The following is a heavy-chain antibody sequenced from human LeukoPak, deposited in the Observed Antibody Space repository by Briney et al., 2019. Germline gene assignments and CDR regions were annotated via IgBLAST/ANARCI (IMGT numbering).Heavy chain of an antibody. Sequence: PGGTLRLSCAASGFTGFTFSSYGMSWVRQAPGKGLEWVSAISGSSGSTYYADSVKGRFTISRDNSKNTLYLQMISLRAEDTAVYYCAKDDREDIVLMMNAILQGCAFDIWGQGTMVTVSS. CDR1: GFTGFTFSSYG. V-gene: IGHV3-23*01. D-gene: IGHD2-8*01. J-gene: IGHJ3*02. CDR2: ISGSSGST. CDR3: AKDDREDIVLMMNAILQGCAFDI.